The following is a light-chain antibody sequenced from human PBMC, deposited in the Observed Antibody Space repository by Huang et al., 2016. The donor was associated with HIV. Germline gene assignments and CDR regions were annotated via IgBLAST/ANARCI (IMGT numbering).Light chain of an antibody. V-gene: IGKV3-15*01. CDR3: QQYNNWPPT. Sequence: EIVMTQSPATLSVSPGERATLSCRASQSVSSDLAWYQQKPGQPPRLLIFGASTRATGVPARFSGSGSGTEFTLTISSLQAECFAVYYCQQYNNWPPTFGQGTKVEIK. CDR1: QSVSSD. J-gene: IGKJ1*01. CDR2: GAS.